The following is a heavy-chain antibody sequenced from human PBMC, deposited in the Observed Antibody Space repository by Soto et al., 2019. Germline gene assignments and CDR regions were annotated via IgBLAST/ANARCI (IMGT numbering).Heavy chain of an antibody. V-gene: IGHV3-15*07. CDR2: IKSKTDGGTT. D-gene: IGHD3-9*01. CDR1: GFTFSNAW. CDR3: TSRDPDILTGYPSSRYYGMDV. Sequence: PGGSLRLSCAASGFTFSNAWMNWVRQAPGKGLEWVGRIKSKTDGGTTDYAAPVKGRFTISRDDSKNTLYLQMNSLKTEDTAVYYCTSRDPDILTGYPSSRYYGMDVWGQGTTVTVSS. J-gene: IGHJ6*02.